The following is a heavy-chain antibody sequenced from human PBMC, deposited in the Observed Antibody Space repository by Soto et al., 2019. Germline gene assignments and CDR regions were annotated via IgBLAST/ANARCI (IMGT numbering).Heavy chain of an antibody. CDR2: ISGSGGST. Sequence: GGSLRLSCAASGFTFSNYAMSWVRQAPGRGLEWVSAISGSGGSTYFADSVKGRFTISRDNSKNTPYLQMSSLRAEDTAVYYCAKGGGSYPFDYWGQGTLVTVSS. CDR3: AKGGGSYPFDY. CDR1: GFTFSNYA. J-gene: IGHJ4*02. D-gene: IGHD1-26*01. V-gene: IGHV3-23*01.